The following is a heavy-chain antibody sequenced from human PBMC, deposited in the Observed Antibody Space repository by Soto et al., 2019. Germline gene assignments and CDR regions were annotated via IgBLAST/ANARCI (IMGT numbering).Heavy chain of an antibody. CDR2: ISGGGEGT. CDR3: AKDRRYGSLICQFDS. D-gene: IGHD1-1*01. CDR1: GFTFSSYA. Sequence: EVQLLESGGGLVQPGGSLRLSCAASGFTFSSYAMTWVRQAPGKGLEWVSVISGGGEGTFYADSVKGRFTISRDNSKNTMYLEMNSLRAEDTAVYYCAKDRRYGSLICQFDSWGQGTLVTVSS. J-gene: IGHJ5*01. V-gene: IGHV3-23*01.